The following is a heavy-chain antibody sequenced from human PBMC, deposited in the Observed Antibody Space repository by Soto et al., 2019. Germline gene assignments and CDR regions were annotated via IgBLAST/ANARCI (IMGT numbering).Heavy chain of an antibody. Sequence: QVQLQESGPGLVKPSQTLSLTCTVSGGSISSGGYHWSWIRQHPGKGLEWIGYIYYSGNTYYNPSLRSRVIISADTSMNQFSLKLSSVTAADTAVYYCARGGGVPAREMSEGLDVWGQGTTVTVSS. CDR1: GGSISSGGYH. CDR2: IYYSGNT. D-gene: IGHD3-16*01. CDR3: ARGGGVPAREMSEGLDV. V-gene: IGHV4-31*03. J-gene: IGHJ6*02.